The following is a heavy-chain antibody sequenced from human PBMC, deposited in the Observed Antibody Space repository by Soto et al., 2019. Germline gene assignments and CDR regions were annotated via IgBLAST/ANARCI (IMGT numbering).Heavy chain of an antibody. D-gene: IGHD5-12*01. Sequence: QLVQSGAEVKKPGSSVKVSCQAFGGTFSKYGVSWVRQAPGQGLQWMGGITPMLGTSTITQRFHDRVTLTADKFTTVAYMEFTSLTSEDTAIYYCATYRPGRSGAKWFDPWGQGTLVTVSP. V-gene: IGHV1-69*06. CDR2: ITPMLGTS. CDR3: ATYRPGRSGAKWFDP. J-gene: IGHJ5*02. CDR1: GGTFSKYG.